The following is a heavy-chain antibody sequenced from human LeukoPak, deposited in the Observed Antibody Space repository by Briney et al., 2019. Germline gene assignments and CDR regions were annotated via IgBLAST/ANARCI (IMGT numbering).Heavy chain of an antibody. J-gene: IGHJ3*02. D-gene: IGHD1/OR15-1a*01. Sequence: PSGTLSLTCAVSGDSISSPNWWSWVRQPPGKGLEWIGEIHHSGITNYNPSLKSRVTISQDKSKNQFSLNLRSVTAADTAVYYCARKDWNNVRAFDIWGQGTMVTVSS. CDR1: GDSISSPNW. V-gene: IGHV4-4*02. CDR3: ARKDWNNVRAFDI. CDR2: IHHSGIT.